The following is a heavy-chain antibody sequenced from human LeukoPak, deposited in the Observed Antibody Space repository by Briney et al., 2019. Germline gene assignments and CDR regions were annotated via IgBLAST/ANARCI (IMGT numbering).Heavy chain of an antibody. CDR1: GYTFTRYY. Sequence: ASVKASCKASGYTFTRYYMHWVRQAPGQGREWMGWINPNSGGTNYAQKFQGRVTMTRDTSISTAYMELSRLRSDDTAVYYCARGPFAAGALVEDYWGQGTLVTVS. J-gene: IGHJ4*02. CDR3: ARGPFAAGALVEDY. D-gene: IGHD6-13*01. V-gene: IGHV1-2*02. CDR2: INPNSGGT.